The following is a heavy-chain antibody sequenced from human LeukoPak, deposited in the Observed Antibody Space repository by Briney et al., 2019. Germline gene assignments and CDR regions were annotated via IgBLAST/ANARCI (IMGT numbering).Heavy chain of an antibody. D-gene: IGHD3-22*01. J-gene: IGHJ3*02. Sequence: SVKVSCKASGYTFTSYGISWVRQAPGQGLEWMGGIIPIFGTANYAQKFQGRVTITADESTSTAYMELSSLRSEDTAVYYCARDRTGGSGYYSHGAFDIWGQGTMVTVSS. CDR1: GYTFTSYG. CDR3: ARDRTGGSGYYSHGAFDI. V-gene: IGHV1-69*13. CDR2: IIPIFGTA.